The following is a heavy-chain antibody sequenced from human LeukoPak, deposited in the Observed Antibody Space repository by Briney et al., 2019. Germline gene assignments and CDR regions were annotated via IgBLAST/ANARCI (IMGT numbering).Heavy chain of an antibody. V-gene: IGHV3-9*01. D-gene: IGHD6-13*01. CDR1: GFTFDDYA. Sequence: GGSLRLSCAASGFTFDDYAMHWVRQAPGKGLEWVSGISWNSGSIGYADSVKGRFTISRDNAKNSLYLQMNSLRAEDTALYYCASIAAAGNGYWGQGTLVTASS. CDR3: ASIAAAGNGY. J-gene: IGHJ4*02. CDR2: ISWNSGSI.